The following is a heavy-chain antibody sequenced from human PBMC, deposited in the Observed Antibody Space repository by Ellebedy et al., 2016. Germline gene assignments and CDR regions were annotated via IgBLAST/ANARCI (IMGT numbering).Heavy chain of an antibody. Sequence: GESLKISXAASGFTFSSYWMSWVRQAPGKGLEWVANIKQDGSEKYYVDSVKGRFTISRDNAKNSLYLQMNSLRAEDTAVYYCASLGYTIFGLWGQGTLVTVSS. D-gene: IGHD3-3*01. J-gene: IGHJ4*02. V-gene: IGHV3-7*01. CDR1: GFTFSSYW. CDR3: ASLGYTIFGL. CDR2: IKQDGSEK.